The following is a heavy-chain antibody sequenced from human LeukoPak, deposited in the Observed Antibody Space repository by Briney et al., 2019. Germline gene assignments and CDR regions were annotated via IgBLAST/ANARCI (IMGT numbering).Heavy chain of an antibody. CDR1: GGSVSHSNW. CDR3: ARHMKMPTTRAEYYFDY. V-gene: IGHV4-4*02. J-gene: IGHJ4*02. CDR2: VHPSEGT. Sequence: SGTLSLTCAVSGGSVSHSNWWTWVRQSPGKGLEWIGEVHPSEGTNYNPSLKSRVTISLDKSKNQFSLELNSVTGADTAVYYCARHMKMPTTRAEYYFDYWGQGTLVTVSS. D-gene: IGHD5-12*01.